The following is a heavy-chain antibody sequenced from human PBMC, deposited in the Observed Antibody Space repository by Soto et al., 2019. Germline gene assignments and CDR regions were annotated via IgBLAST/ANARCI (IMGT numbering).Heavy chain of an antibody. CDR3: AKADLTIFGLIGLVGVGSMDV. D-gene: IGHD3-3*01. J-gene: IGHJ6*02. CDR2: ISGSGGST. V-gene: IGHV3-23*01. Sequence: GGSLRLSCAASGFTFSSYAMSWVRQAPGKGLEWVSAISGSGGSTYYADSVKGRFTISRDNSKNTLYLQMNSLRAEDTAVYYCAKADLTIFGLIGLVGVGSMDVWGQGTTVTVSS. CDR1: GFTFSSYA.